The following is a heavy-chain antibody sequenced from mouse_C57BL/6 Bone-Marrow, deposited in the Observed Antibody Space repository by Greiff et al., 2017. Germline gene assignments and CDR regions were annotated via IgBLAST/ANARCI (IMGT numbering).Heavy chain of an antibody. Sequence: VQVVESGPELVRPGASVTLSCKASGYTFTDYEINWVKQTPVQGLDWIGGIYPETGSTAYNQKFKGKAILTADTSSNTAYMELRSLTSEDSAVYYCAREGAYWGQGTPLTVSS. CDR2: IYPETGST. CDR3: AREGAY. J-gene: IGHJ2*01. V-gene: IGHV1-15*01. CDR1: GYTFTDYE.